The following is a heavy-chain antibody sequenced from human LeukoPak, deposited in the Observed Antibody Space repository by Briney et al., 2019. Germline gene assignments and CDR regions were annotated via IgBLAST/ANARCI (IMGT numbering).Heavy chain of an antibody. J-gene: IGHJ6*02. CDR3: ARSILVVPVASHLNYGVDV. CDR2: INAGDGST. V-gene: IGHV1-3*01. CDR1: GYTFAKYA. Sequence: ASVKVSCTASGYTFAKYAIHWVRQAPGPRLEWMGWINAGDGSTRYSQKFHGGVTITRDTSASTAYMELSSLRSEDTAVYYCARSILVVPVASHLNYGVDVWGQGTTVTVSS. D-gene: IGHD2-2*01.